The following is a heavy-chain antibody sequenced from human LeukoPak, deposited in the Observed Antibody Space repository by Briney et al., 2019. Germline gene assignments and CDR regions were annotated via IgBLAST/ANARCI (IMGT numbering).Heavy chain of an antibody. D-gene: IGHD1-1*01. CDR2: IRSKANSYAT. Sequence: GGTLRLSCAGSGFTFSSYGMSWVRQASGKGLEWVGRIRSKANSYATVYAASVKGRFTISRDDSKNTAYLQMNSLKTEDTAVYYCTSGLSVRRSNNTPVDYWGQGTLVTVSS. CDR1: GFTFSSYG. CDR3: TSGLSVRRSNNTPVDY. V-gene: IGHV3-73*01. J-gene: IGHJ4*02.